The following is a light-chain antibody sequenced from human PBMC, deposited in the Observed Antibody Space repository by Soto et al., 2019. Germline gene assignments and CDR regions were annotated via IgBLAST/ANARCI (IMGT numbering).Light chain of an antibody. CDR1: RGIYTH. V-gene: IGKV1-27*01. Sequence: GDRVTITCRASRGIYTHLAWYQQKPGNAPKLLIYAASTLQSGVPSRFSASGSGTDFILTIIALQSEDVGTYFCQTYDKAPWTFGPGTRV. CDR3: QTYDKAPWT. CDR2: AAS. J-gene: IGKJ1*01.